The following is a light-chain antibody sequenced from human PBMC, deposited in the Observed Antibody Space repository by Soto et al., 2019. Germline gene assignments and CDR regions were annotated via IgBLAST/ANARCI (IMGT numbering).Light chain of an antibody. CDR3: QQYNKWPLT. Sequence: EIVMTQSPATLSVSPGERAILSCRASQCVSRDITNDLAWYQQRPGQAPRLLIYGASTRATGIPARFSGSGSGTEFTLTISSLQSEDFAVYYCQQYNKWPLTFGPGTKVDIK. CDR2: GAS. V-gene: IGKV3-15*01. J-gene: IGKJ3*01. CDR1: QCVSRD.